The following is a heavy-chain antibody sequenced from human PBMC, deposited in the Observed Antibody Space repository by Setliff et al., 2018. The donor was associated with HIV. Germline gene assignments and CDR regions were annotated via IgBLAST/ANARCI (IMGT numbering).Heavy chain of an antibody. CDR3: ARNVPGIVPRRVGFDP. J-gene: IGHJ5*02. V-gene: IGHV1-18*01. Sequence: ASVKVSCKASGYTFSRYGISWVRQAPGQGLEWMGWISGYNGNTKYVQKFQGRVTMTTDTSTSTVYMELSSLKSDDTAMYYCARNVPGIVPRRVGFDPWGQGTLVTVSS. D-gene: IGHD1-26*01. CDR2: ISGYNGNT. CDR1: GYTFSRYG.